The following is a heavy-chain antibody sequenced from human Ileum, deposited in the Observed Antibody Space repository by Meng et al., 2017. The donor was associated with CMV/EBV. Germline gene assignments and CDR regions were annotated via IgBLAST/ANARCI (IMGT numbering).Heavy chain of an antibody. Sequence: LSCVASGFSFTDYYMYWVRQVPEKGLVWVSRIKTDGTGAVYADSVRGRFTISRDNAKNTLYLQMNSLRAEDAAMYYCVAYNWHATDYWGQGTLVTVSS. CDR3: VAYNWHATDY. CDR1: GFSFTDYY. V-gene: IGHV3-74*01. J-gene: IGHJ4*02. CDR2: IKTDGTGA. D-gene: IGHD3-16*01.